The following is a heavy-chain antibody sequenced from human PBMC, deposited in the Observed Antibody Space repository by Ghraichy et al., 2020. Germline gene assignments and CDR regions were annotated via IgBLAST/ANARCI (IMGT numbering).Heavy chain of an antibody. D-gene: IGHD2-21*01. V-gene: IGHV3-33*01. Sequence: GGSLRLSCAASGFTFSSYGMHWVRQAPGKGLEWVAVIWYDGSNKYYADSVKGRFTISRDNSKNTLYLQMNSLRAEDTAVYYCARACGGDCYNWNDAFDIWGQGTMVTVSS. J-gene: IGHJ3*02. CDR2: IWYDGSNK. CDR3: ARACGGDCYNWNDAFDI. CDR1: GFTFSSYG.